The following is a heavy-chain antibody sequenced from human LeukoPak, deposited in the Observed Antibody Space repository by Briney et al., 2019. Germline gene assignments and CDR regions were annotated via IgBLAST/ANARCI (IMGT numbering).Heavy chain of an antibody. CDR2: IYYSGST. Sequence: SETLSLTCTVSGGSISSGGYYWSWIRQHPGKGLEWIGYIYYSGSTYYNPSLKSRVTISVDTSKNQFSLKLSSVTAADTAVYYCARARYCSGGSCYYGWFDPWGQGTLVTVSS. CDR3: ARARYCSGGSCYYGWFDP. D-gene: IGHD2-15*01. V-gene: IGHV4-31*03. J-gene: IGHJ5*02. CDR1: GGSISSGGYY.